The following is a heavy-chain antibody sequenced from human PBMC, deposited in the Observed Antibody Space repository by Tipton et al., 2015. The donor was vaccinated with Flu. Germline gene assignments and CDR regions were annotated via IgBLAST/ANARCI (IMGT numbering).Heavy chain of an antibody. CDR2: INHSGST. Sequence: SLTCAVYGGSFSGYYWSWIRQPPGKGLEWIGEINHSGSTNYNPSLKSRVTISVDTSKNQFSLKLSSVTAADTAVYYCARRLRRWLQLPYYFDYWGQGTLVTVSS. V-gene: IGHV4-34*01. D-gene: IGHD5-24*01. J-gene: IGHJ4*02. CDR1: GGSFSGYY. CDR3: ARRLRRWLQLPYYFDY.